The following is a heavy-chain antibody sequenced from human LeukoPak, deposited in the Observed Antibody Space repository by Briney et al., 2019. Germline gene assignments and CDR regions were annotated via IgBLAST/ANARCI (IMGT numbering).Heavy chain of an antibody. V-gene: IGHV1-46*01. D-gene: IGHD2-15*01. Sequence: ASVKVSCKAFGYTFTSNYMHWVRQAPGQGPEWMGVISPSGGSTTYAQKLQGRVTMTTDTSTSTAYMELRSLRSDDTAVYYCARGVVVAGFDYWGQGTLVTVSS. CDR2: ISPSGGST. CDR1: GYTFTSNY. J-gene: IGHJ4*02. CDR3: ARGVVVAGFDY.